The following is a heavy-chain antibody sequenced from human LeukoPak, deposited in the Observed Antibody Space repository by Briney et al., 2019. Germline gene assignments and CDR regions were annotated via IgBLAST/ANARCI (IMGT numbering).Heavy chain of an antibody. CDR3: VRGSKIRGVIPEGEFDY. CDR2: ISYDGKKN. Sequence: GGSLSLSCAASGFTFSHFAMHWVRQAPGKGLEWVAVISYDGKKNYYADSAKGRFTLTRDDSTNTLSLQMNSLRAEDTAVYYCVRGSKIRGVIPEGEFDYWGQGTLVTVSS. V-gene: IGHV3-30*03. D-gene: IGHD3-10*01. J-gene: IGHJ4*02. CDR1: GFTFSHFA.